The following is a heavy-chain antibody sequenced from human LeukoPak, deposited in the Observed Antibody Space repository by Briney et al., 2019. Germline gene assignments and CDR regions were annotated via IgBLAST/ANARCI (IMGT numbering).Heavy chain of an antibody. CDR2: ISWNSGSI. Sequence: GGSLRLSCAASGFTFDDYAMHWVRQAPGKGLEWVSGISWNSGSIGYADSVKGRFTISRDNAKNSLYLQMNSLRAEDTALYYCAKDMGSSWDPFDYWGQGTLVTVSS. CDR1: GFTFDDYA. V-gene: IGHV3-9*01. D-gene: IGHD6-13*01. CDR3: AKDMGSSWDPFDY. J-gene: IGHJ4*02.